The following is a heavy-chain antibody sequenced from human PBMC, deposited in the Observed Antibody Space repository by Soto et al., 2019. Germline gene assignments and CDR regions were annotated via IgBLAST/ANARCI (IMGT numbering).Heavy chain of an antibody. CDR2: INHSGST. Sequence: GGSFSGYYWSWIRQPPGKGLEWIGEINHSGSTNYNPSLKSRVTISVDTSKNQFSLKLSSVTAADTAVYYCARGSRFGAAAGTRGDYWGQGTLVTVS. CDR1: GGSFSGYY. V-gene: IGHV4-34*01. J-gene: IGHJ4*02. CDR3: ARGSRFGAAAGTRGDY. D-gene: IGHD6-13*01.